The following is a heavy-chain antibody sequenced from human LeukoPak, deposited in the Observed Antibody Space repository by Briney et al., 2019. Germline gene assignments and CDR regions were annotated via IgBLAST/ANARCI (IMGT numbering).Heavy chain of an antibody. D-gene: IGHD2-2*01. CDR1: GFTFSNYS. CDR2: IVIISGNT. J-gene: IGHJ4*01. V-gene: IGHV3-48*04. Sequence: PGGSLRLSCAASGFTFSNYSMNWVRQAPGKGLEWISYIVIISGNTNYADSVKGRFTISRDNAKNSLYLQMADVRVVDTSAYYCARNSKYDFDGWGNGILVSVSS. CDR3: ARNSKYDFDG.